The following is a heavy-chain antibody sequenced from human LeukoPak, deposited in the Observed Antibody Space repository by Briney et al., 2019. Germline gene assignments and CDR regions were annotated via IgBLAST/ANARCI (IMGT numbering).Heavy chain of an antibody. CDR1: GGSFSGYY. CDR3: ASPGIAVGFDY. J-gene: IGHJ4*02. CDR2: IYYSGST. Sequence: PSETLSLTCAVYGGSFSGYYWSWIRQPPGKGLEWIGSIYYSGSTYYNPSLKSRVTISVDTSKNQFSLKLSSVTAADTAVYYCASPGIAVGFDYWGQGTLVTVSS. D-gene: IGHD6-19*01. V-gene: IGHV4-34*01.